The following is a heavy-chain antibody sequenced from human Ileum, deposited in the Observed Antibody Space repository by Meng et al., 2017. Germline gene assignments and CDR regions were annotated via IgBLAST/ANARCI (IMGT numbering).Heavy chain of an antibody. CDR2: IIPILGIA. Sequence: QVQLVQSGAEVKKPGSSVKVSSKASGGTFSSYTISWVRQAPGQGLEWMGRIIPILGIANYAQKFQGRVTITADKSTSTAYMELSSLRSEDTAVYYCARSSLGWPFLPFDYWGQGTLVTVSS. D-gene: IGHD3-3*01. CDR3: ARSSLGWPFLPFDY. J-gene: IGHJ4*02. CDR1: GGTFSSYT. V-gene: IGHV1-69*02.